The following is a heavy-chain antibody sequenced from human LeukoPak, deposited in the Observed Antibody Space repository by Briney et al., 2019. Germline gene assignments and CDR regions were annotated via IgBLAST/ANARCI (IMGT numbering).Heavy chain of an antibody. V-gene: IGHV1-2*06. CDR1: GYTFTGYY. CDR3: ARSVDTFDY. CDR2: INLNSGGT. Sequence: ASVKVSCKASGYTFTGYYIHWVRQAPGQGLEWMGRINLNSGGTNYAQKFQGRVTMTRDTSISTAYVELSRLRFDDTAVYYCARSVDTFDYWGQGTLVTVSS. D-gene: IGHD5-18*01. J-gene: IGHJ4*02.